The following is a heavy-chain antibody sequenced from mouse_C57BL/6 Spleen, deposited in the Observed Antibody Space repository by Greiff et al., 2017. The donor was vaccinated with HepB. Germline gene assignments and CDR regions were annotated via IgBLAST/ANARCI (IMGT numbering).Heavy chain of an antibody. Sequence: EVKLMESGGGLVKPGGSLKLSCAASGFTFSSYAMSWVRQTPEKRLEWVATISDGGSYTYYPDNVKGRFTISRDNAKNNLYLQMSHLKSEDTAMYYCARDDGDYGNYDYFDYWGQGTTLTVSS. CDR2: ISDGGSYT. CDR3: ARDDGDYGNYDYFDY. CDR1: GFTFSSYA. V-gene: IGHV5-4*01. D-gene: IGHD2-1*01. J-gene: IGHJ2*01.